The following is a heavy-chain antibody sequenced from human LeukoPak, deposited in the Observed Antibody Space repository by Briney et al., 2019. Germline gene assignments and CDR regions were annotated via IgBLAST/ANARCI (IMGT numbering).Heavy chain of an antibody. Sequence: GGSLRLSCAASGFSLRSSEMNWVRQAPGKGPEWVAHINSADNVQYYTDSVRGRFAMSRDNAKDLLFLQMNSLRDDDTAVYYCARDTVNGPFVISLDLWGQGVLVTVSS. CDR2: INSADNVQ. D-gene: IGHD2-8*01. V-gene: IGHV3-48*03. J-gene: IGHJ5*02. CDR3: ARDTVNGPFVISLDL. CDR1: GFSLRSSE.